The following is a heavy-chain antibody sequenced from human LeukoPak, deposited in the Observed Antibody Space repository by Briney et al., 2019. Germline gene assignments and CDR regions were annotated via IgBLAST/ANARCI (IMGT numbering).Heavy chain of an antibody. CDR1: GGSFSSFY. CDR3: ARGRYGSGGYFFDY. J-gene: IGHJ4*02. Sequence: SETLSLTCAVYGGSFSSFYWSWIRLPAGRGLEWIGRRFTSGSTNYNPSLKSRVTMSVDTSKNQFSLKLSSVTAADTAVYYCARGRYGSGGYFFDYWGRGTLVTVSS. D-gene: IGHD3-10*01. V-gene: IGHV4-59*10. CDR2: RFTSGST.